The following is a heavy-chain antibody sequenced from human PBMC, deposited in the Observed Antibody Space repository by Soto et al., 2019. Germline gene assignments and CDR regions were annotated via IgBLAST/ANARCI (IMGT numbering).Heavy chain of an antibody. CDR2: TYYRSKWYN. J-gene: IGHJ5*02. V-gene: IGHV6-1*01. Sequence: SQTLSLTCAISGDSVSSNSAAWNWIRQSLSRGLEWLGRTYYRSKWYNDYAVSVKSRITINPDTSKNQFSLQLNSVTPEDTAVYYCARDQLGAARPKNNWFDPWGQGTLVTVSS. CDR1: GDSVSSNSAA. CDR3: ARDQLGAARPKNNWFDP. D-gene: IGHD6-6*01.